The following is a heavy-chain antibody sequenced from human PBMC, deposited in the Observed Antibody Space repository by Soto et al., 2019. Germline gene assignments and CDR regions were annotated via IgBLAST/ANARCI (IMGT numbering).Heavy chain of an antibody. CDR3: VQSRCGGDCLQSYSSHSYYGLDV. J-gene: IGHJ6*02. D-gene: IGHD2-21*02. V-gene: IGHV2-5*02. CDR1: GFSLSTIGVG. Sequence: QITLKESGPTLVKPTQTLTLTCTFSGFSLSTIGVGVGWIRQPPGKALEWLALIYWDDDKRYSPSLKSRLTVTTTTSKNQVVLTMTNMDPVDTATYYCVQSRCGGDCLQSYSSHSYYGLDVWGQGTTVTVSS. CDR2: IYWDDDK.